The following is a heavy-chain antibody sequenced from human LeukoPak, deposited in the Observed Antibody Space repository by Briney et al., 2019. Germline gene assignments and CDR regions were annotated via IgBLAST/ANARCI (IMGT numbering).Heavy chain of an antibody. V-gene: IGHV3-33*01. D-gene: IGHD2-21*02. CDR3: ARDSLPCGGDCYDAFDI. J-gene: IGHJ3*02. CDR2: IWYDGSNK. Sequence: SGGSLRLSCAASGFTFSSYGMHWVRQAPGKGLEWVAVIWYDGSNKYYADSVKGRFTISRDNSKNTLYLQMNSLRAEDTAVYYCARDSLPCGGDCYDAFDIWGQGTMVTVSS. CDR1: GFTFSSYG.